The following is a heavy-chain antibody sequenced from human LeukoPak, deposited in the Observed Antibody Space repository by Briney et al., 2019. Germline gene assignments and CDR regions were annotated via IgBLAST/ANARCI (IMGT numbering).Heavy chain of an antibody. Sequence: GESLRLSCAASGFTFSSYWMSWVRQAPGKGLEWVANIKQDGSEKYYVDSVKGRFTISRDNSKNTLYLQMNSLRAEDTAVYYCAMEVGAQPYWGQGTLVTVSS. CDR3: AMEVGAQPY. CDR1: GFTFSSYW. CDR2: IKQDGSEK. J-gene: IGHJ4*02. D-gene: IGHD1-26*01. V-gene: IGHV3-7*03.